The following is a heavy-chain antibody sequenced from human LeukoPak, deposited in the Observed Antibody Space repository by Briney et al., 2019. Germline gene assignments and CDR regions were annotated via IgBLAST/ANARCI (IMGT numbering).Heavy chain of an antibody. CDR1: GFTFSRYG. CDR3: ARDSMIDYVWGSYRYNWFDP. D-gene: IGHD3-16*02. CDR2: ISSSSSTI. J-gene: IGHJ5*02. Sequence: GGSLRLSCAASGFTFSRYGMNWVRQAPGKGLEWVSYISSSSSTIYYADSVKGRFTISRDNAKNSLYLQMNSLRAEDTAVYYCARDSMIDYVWGSYRYNWFDPWGQGTLVTVSS. V-gene: IGHV3-48*01.